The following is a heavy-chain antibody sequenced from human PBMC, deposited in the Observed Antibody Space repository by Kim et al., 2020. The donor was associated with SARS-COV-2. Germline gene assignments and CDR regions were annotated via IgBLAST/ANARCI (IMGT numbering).Heavy chain of an antibody. CDR3: ARVDGGSDAVDI. CDR2: P. D-gene: IGHD4-17*01. J-gene: IGHJ3*02. Sequence: PKYAQGFTVRFVFSLDNSVSTAYLQISGLKAEDTAVYYCARVDGGSDAVDIWGQGTMVTVSS. V-gene: IGHV7-4-1*02.